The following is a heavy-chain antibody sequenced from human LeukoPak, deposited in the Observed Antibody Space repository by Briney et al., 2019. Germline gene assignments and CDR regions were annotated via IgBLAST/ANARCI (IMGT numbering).Heavy chain of an antibody. V-gene: IGHV3-66*01. D-gene: IGHD3-22*01. Sequence: GGSLRLSCAASGFTVSSNYMSWVRQAPGKGLEWVSVIYSGGSTYYADSVKGRFTISRDNSKNTLYLQMNSLRAEDTAVYYCARDRPEASGGYYYAGPSGIFDYWGQGTLVTVSS. CDR3: ARDRPEASGGYYYAGPSGIFDY. J-gene: IGHJ4*02. CDR2: IYSGGST. CDR1: GFTVSSNY.